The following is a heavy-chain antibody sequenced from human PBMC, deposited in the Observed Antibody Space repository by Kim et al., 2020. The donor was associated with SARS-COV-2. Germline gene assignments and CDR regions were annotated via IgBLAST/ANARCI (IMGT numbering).Heavy chain of an antibody. CDR3: AKDRHCSSTSCYGLVDY. CDR1: GFTFSSYA. D-gene: IGHD2-2*01. CDR2: ISGSSDNA. V-gene: IGHV3-23*01. J-gene: IGHJ4*02. Sequence: LSLTCAASGFTFSSYAMSWVRQAPGKGLEWVSVISGSSDNAQYADSVKGRFTISRDNSKNTLYLQMNSLRAEDTAVYYCAKDRHCSSTSCYGLVDYWGQGTLVTVSS.